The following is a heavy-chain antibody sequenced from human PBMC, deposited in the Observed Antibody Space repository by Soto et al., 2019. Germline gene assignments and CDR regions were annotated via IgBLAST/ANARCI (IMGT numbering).Heavy chain of an antibody. V-gene: IGHV3-21*01. Sequence: TGGSLRLSCAASGFSFSSYTMNWVRQAPGKGLEWVSSIITSKSYIYYADSVKGRFTISRDNAKNSLFLQMNSLRAEDTAVYYCARDRADYGDYEGNDYWGQGTLVTVSS. CDR2: IITSKSYI. J-gene: IGHJ4*02. CDR1: GFSFSSYT. CDR3: ARDRADYGDYEGNDY. D-gene: IGHD4-17*01.